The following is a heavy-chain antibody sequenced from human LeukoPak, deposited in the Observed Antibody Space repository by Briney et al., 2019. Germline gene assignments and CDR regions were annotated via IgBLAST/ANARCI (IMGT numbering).Heavy chain of an antibody. CDR1: GFTFSSYG. V-gene: IGHV3-30*02. Sequence: GGSLRPSCAASGFTFSSYGMHWVRQAPGKGLEWVAFIRYDGSNKYYADSVKGRFTISRDNSKNTLYLQMNSLRAEDTAVYYRAKGKLGYCSGGSRYGVDYWGQGTLVTVSS. CDR2: IRYDGSNK. J-gene: IGHJ4*02. D-gene: IGHD2-15*01. CDR3: AKGKLGYCSGGSRYGVDY.